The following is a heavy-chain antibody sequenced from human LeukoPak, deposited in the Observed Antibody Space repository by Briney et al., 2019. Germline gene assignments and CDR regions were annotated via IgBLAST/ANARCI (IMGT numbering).Heavy chain of an antibody. CDR3: AKGRYCSSTGCHYFFDN. J-gene: IGHJ4*02. CDR2: ISGSGDST. Sequence: GSLRLSFPASGFTFSSHAMSWVRQAPGKGLDWFSAISGSGDSTYHADSVKGRFNISRDNSKNTLYLQMNSLRAEDTAVYYCAKGRYCSSTGCHYFFDNWGQGTLVTVSS. D-gene: IGHD2-2*01. CDR1: GFTFSSHA. V-gene: IGHV3-23*01.